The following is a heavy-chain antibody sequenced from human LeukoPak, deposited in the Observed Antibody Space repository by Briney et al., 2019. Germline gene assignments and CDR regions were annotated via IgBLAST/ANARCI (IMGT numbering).Heavy chain of an antibody. CDR1: GYTFTGYY. CDR2: INPNSGGT. V-gene: IGHV1-2*04. Sequence: ASVKVSCKASGYTFTGYYMHWVRQAPGQGLEWMGWINPNSGGTSYAQKFQGWVTMTRDTSISTAYMELSRLRSDDTAVYYCARDGSDRDFDYWGQGTLVTVSS. J-gene: IGHJ4*02. CDR3: ARDGSDRDFDY.